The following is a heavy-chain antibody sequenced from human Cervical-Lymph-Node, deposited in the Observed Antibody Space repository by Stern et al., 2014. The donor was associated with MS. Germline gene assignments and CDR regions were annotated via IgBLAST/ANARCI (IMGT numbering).Heavy chain of an antibody. D-gene: IGHD2-15*01. CDR3: AKDRLFCSGGGCYAMDV. CDR1: GVALRSYG. J-gene: IGHJ6*02. CDR2: ISNDGNEK. Sequence: VQLVESGGGVVQPGRTLRLSCAASGVALRSYGMHWVRQAPGKGLEWVAVISNDGNEKYYADSVKGRFTISRDNSKNTLSLQMNSLRTEDTAVYYCAKDRLFCSGGGCYAMDVWGQGTTVTVSS. V-gene: IGHV3-30*18.